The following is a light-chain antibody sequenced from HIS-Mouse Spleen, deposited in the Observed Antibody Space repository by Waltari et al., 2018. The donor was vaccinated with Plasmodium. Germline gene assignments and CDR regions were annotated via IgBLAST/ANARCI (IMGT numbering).Light chain of an antibody. J-gene: IGLJ3*02. V-gene: IGLV3-10*01. CDR2: EDS. Sequence: SYELPQPPSVSVSPGQTARITCSGDALPKKYAYCYQQKSGQAPVLVNYEDSKRPSGIPEGFSGSSSGTMATLTISGAQVEDEADYYCYSTDSSGNHRVFGGGTKLTVL. CDR3: YSTDSSGNHRV. CDR1: ALPKKY.